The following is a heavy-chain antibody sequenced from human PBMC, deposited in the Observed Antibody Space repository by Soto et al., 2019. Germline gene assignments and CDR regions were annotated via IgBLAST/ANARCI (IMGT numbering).Heavy chain of an antibody. CDR3: ARGGRVAYYDFWSGYNNWFDP. CDR2: INPSGGST. D-gene: IGHD3-3*01. Sequence: ASVKVSCKASGYTFTSYYMHWVRQAPGQGLEWMGIINPSGGSTSYAQKFQGRVTMTRDTSTSTVYMELSSLRSEDTAVYYCARGGRVAYYDFWSGYNNWFDPWGQGTLVTVSS. CDR1: GYTFTSYY. J-gene: IGHJ5*02. V-gene: IGHV1-46*01.